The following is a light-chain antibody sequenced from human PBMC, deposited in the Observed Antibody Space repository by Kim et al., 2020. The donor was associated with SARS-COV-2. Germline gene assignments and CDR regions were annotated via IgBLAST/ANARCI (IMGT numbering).Light chain of an antibody. CDR1: SGSIASNY. CDR3: QSYDSDNHWV. Sequence: TVITACTASSGSIASNYVPWSHQRPGSAPTTVIFEDNQRPSGVPGRFSGSIDRSSNSASLTISGLKTEDEADYYCQSYDSDNHWVFGGGTKLTVL. CDR2: EDN. V-gene: IGLV6-57*02. J-gene: IGLJ3*02.